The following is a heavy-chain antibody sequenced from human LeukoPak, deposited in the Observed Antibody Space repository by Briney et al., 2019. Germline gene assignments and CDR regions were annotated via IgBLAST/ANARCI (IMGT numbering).Heavy chain of an antibody. CDR1: GFTFSVNY. V-gene: IGHV3-11*06. CDR3: IKNTRTPTY. J-gene: IGHJ4*02. Sequence: PGGSLRLSCAASGFTFSVNYMSWIRQAPGRGLEWGSYISGSTTDTNYADSVRGRFTVSRDNAKNALYLQMDSLTVEDTAIYYSIKNTRTPTYWGQGVLVTVSS. D-gene: IGHD1-14*01. CDR2: ISGSTTDT.